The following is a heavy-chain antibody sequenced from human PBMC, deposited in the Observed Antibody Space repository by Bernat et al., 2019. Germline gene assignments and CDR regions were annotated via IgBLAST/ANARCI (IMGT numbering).Heavy chain of an antibody. CDR1: GFTFSSYA. CDR3: ARRGSSGYYLYYFDY. V-gene: IGHV3-30*01. D-gene: IGHD3-22*01. CDR2: ISYDGSNK. Sequence: QVQLVESGGGVVQPGRSLRLSCAASGFTFSSYAMHWVRQAPGKGLEWVAVISYDGSNKYYADSVKGRFTISRDNSKNKLYLQMNSLRAEDTAVYYGARRGSSGYYLYYFDYWGQGTLVTVSS. J-gene: IGHJ4*02.